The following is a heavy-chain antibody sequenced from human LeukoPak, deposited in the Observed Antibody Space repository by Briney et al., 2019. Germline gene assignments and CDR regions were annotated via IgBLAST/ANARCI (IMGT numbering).Heavy chain of an antibody. D-gene: IGHD5-18*01. Sequence: GESLKISCKGSGYSFTSYWIGWVRQMPGKGLEWMGIIYPGDSDTRYSPSFQGQVTISADKSISTAYLQWSSLKASDTAVYYCARSGYSYGYSYYYYMDVWGKGTTVTVSS. J-gene: IGHJ6*03. CDR2: IYPGDSDT. CDR3: ARSGYSYGYSYYYYMDV. V-gene: IGHV5-51*01. CDR1: GYSFTSYW.